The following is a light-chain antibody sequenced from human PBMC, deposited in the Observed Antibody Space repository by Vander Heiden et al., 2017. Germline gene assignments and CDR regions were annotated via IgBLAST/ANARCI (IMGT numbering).Light chain of an antibody. CDR1: QTFSSSY. Sequence: ESVFTQSTATLSLSRGERATLSCRASQTFSSSYLGWLQQRPGQAPRLLIFGTDRRATGIPDRFSGSGSETDFTLTISRLEPEDFAVYYCHQYGSTPWTFGQGTKVEMK. CDR2: GTD. CDR3: HQYGSTPWT. V-gene: IGKV3-20*01. J-gene: IGKJ1*01.